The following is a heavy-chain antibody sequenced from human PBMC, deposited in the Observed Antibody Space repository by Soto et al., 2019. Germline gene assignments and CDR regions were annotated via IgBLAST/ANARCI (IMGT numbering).Heavy chain of an antibody. CDR1: GYRFSNYV. D-gene: IGHD3-22*01. CDR3: TRDRLRGYDNSCFYS. Sequence: QVQLVQSGAEVRKPGASVKVSCQGFGYRFSNYVVHWVRQAPGQGLEWMGWISPDNGNRNYAQKFEDRVTMTAVASTATLYLELRSLNSDDTATYYCTRDRLRGYDNSCFYSWGQGSLVTVSS. CDR2: ISPDNGNR. J-gene: IGHJ4*02. V-gene: IGHV1-18*04.